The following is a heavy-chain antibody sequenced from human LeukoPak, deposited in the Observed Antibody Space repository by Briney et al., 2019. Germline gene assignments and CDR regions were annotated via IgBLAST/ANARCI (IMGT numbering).Heavy chain of an antibody. J-gene: IGHJ4*02. V-gene: IGHV3-74*01. CDR2: INSDGRSA. D-gene: IGHD4-23*01. CDR3: ARHLTYGGWNS. CDR1: GFTFSSYW. Sequence: GGSLRLSCAASGFTFSSYWMQWVRQAPGKGLVWVSRINSDGRSASYADSVKGRFTISRDNAKNTLFLQMNSLRAEDTAVYYCARHLTYGGWNSWGQGTLVIVSS.